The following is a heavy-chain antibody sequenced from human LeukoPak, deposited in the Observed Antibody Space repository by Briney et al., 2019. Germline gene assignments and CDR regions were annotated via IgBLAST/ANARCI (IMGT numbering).Heavy chain of an antibody. J-gene: IGHJ6*03. V-gene: IGHV4-59*01. CDR2: VDHTGST. CDR1: DDSITMYY. Sequence: ASETLSLTCSVSDDSITMYYWTWIRQLPGKGLEWIGYVDHTGSTNFNPSLNGRVSISRDTTKNLFSLRLRSVTAADTAVYLCARGRVSSSTWYSTYYYYFYMDVWGKGTTVTVSS. CDR3: ARGRVSSSTWYSTYYYYFYMDV. D-gene: IGHD1-1*01.